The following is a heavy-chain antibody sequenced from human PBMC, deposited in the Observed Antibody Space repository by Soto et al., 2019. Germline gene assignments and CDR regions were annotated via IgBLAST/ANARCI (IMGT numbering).Heavy chain of an antibody. J-gene: IGHJ6*02. CDR1: GFTFSSYW. CDR2: IKQDGSEK. CDR3: ARHYGGNSPLWMDDYYYYYGMDV. V-gene: IGHV3-7*01. Sequence: PGESLRLSCAASGFTFSSYWMSWVRQAPGKGLEWVANIKQDGSEKYYVDSVKGRFTISRDNAKNSLYLQMNSLRAEDTAVYYCARHYGGNSPLWMDDYYYYYGMDVWGQGTTVTVSS. D-gene: IGHD4-17*01.